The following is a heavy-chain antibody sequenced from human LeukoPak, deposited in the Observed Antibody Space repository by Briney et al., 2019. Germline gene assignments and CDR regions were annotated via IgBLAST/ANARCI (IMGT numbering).Heavy chain of an antibody. V-gene: IGHV4-59*01. CDR3: ARHYCTNGVCYTNGNNWFDP. Sequence: KPSETLSLXCTVSGGSISSYYWSWIRQPPGKGLEWIGYIYYSGSTNYNPSLKSRVTISVDTSKNQFSLKLSSGTAADTAVYYCARHYCTNGVCYTNGNNWFDPWGQGTLVTVSS. CDR1: GGSISSYY. J-gene: IGHJ5*02. CDR2: IYYSGST. D-gene: IGHD2-8*01.